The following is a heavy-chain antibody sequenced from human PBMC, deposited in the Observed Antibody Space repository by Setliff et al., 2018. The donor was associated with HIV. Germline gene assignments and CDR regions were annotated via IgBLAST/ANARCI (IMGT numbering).Heavy chain of an antibody. D-gene: IGHD3-22*01. Sequence: PGGSLRLSCAASGFTFSSYWMHWVRQAPGKGLVWVSRINSDGSSTSYADSVKGRFTISRDNAKNSLYLHMNSLRAEDTAVYYCAKTSRGEYYDNSGFFVTYFDYWGQGKLVTVSS. V-gene: IGHV3-74*01. CDR1: GFTFSSYW. J-gene: IGHJ4*02. CDR2: INSDGSST. CDR3: AKTSRGEYYDNSGFFVTYFDY.